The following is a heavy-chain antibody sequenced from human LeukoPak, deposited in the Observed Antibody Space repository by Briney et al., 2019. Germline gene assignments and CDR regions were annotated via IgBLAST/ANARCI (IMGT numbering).Heavy chain of an antibody. J-gene: IGHJ4*02. D-gene: IGHD2-2*01. Sequence: GESLKVSCKGSGYSFNSYWIDWVRQMPGKGLEWMGIIYPGDSDTRYSPSFQGQVTISADKSISTAYMQWSSLKASDTAMYYCARAYLGSSTSYYDYWGQGTLVTVSS. CDR2: IYPGDSDT. V-gene: IGHV5-51*01. CDR3: ARAYLGSSTSYYDY. CDR1: GYSFNSYW.